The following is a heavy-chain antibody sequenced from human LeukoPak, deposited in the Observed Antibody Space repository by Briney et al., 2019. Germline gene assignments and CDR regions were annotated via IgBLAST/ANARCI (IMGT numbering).Heavy chain of an antibody. CDR1: GLIFSNYW. J-gene: IGHJ6*02. CDR3: ARGGMLRGVPDV. V-gene: IGHV3-74*01. D-gene: IGHD3-10*01. CDR2: INAVVTSS. Sequence: GGSLRLSCAASGLIFSNYWMNWVRQDPGKGLVWVSRINAVVTSSSYADSVKGRFTISRDNAKNTLYLQMNRLRHEDTAVYYCARGGMLRGVPDVWGQGTTVTVSS.